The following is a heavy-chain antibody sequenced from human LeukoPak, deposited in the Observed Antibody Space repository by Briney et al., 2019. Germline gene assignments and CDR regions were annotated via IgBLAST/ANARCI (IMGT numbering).Heavy chain of an antibody. CDR1: GGSISSYY. J-gene: IGHJ3*02. CDR2: IYYSGST. Sequence: SETLSLTCTVSGGSISSYYWSWIRQPPGKGLEWIGYIYYSGSTNYNPSLKSRVTISVDTSKNQFSLKLSSVTAADTAVYYCAKSGYSGTYTDAFDIWGQGTMVTVSS. V-gene: IGHV4-59*01. D-gene: IGHD1-26*01. CDR3: AKSGYSGTYTDAFDI.